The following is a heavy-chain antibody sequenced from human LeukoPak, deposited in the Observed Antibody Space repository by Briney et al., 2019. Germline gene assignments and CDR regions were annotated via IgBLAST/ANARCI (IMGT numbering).Heavy chain of an antibody. CDR1: GGSISPYY. J-gene: IGHJ4*02. CDR3: ARHDYSSSWSDFDY. Sequence: SETLSLTCTVSGGSISPYYWSWIRQPPGKGLEWIGYIYYSGGTDYNPSLKSRVTVSVDTSKNQFSLKLTSVTAADTAVYYCARHDYSSSWSDFDYWGQGTLVTVSS. V-gene: IGHV4-59*08. D-gene: IGHD6-13*01. CDR2: IYYSGGT.